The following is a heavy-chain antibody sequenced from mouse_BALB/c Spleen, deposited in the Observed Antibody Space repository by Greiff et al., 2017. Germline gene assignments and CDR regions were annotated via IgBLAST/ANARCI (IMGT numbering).Heavy chain of an antibody. D-gene: IGHD2-4*01. J-gene: IGHJ3*01. CDR1: GYAFTSYN. CDR3: AGNDYDVGGF. V-gene: IGHV1S135*01. CDR2: IDPYNGGT. Sequence: EVQGVESGPELVKPGASVKVSCKASGYAFTSYNMYWVKQSHGKSLEWIGYIDPYNGGTSYNQKFKGKATLTVDKSSSTAYMHLNSLTSEDSAVYYCAGNDYDVGGFWGQGTLVTVSA.